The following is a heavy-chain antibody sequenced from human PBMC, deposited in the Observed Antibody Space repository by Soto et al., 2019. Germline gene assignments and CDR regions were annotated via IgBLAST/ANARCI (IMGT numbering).Heavy chain of an antibody. D-gene: IGHD3-10*01. V-gene: IGHV5-51*01. J-gene: IGHJ4*02. Sequence: GESLKSSCKGSGYTFSKYWIGWVRQTPGKGLEWMGMIYPGDSDARYSPSFEGQVTFSVDKSINTAYLQWNSLKASDTAMYSCARQGGEYNNMSDYCGQGTLVTVYS. CDR1: GYTFSKYW. CDR3: ARQGGEYNNMSDY. CDR2: IYPGDSDA.